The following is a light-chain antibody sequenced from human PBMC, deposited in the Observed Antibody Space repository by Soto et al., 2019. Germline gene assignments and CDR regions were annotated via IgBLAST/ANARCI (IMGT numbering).Light chain of an antibody. Sequence: ETVLTQSPGTLSLSPGERATLSCRASQSVSNNYLAWYQQKPGQAPRLLIYGASNRATGIPDRFSGSGSGTDFTLTISRLEPEDFAVYYCQQYGSSGTFGKGTKVGI. CDR1: QSVSNNY. CDR3: QQYGSSGT. J-gene: IGKJ1*01. V-gene: IGKV3-20*01. CDR2: GAS.